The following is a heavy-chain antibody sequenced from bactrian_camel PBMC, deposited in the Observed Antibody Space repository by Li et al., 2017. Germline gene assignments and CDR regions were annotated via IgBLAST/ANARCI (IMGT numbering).Heavy chain of an antibody. Sequence: HVQLVESGGALVQPAGSLRLSCAVSGLGRLFSKSSVTWVRQGLGKGLEWVSTVFGDSSKTLYADAVKGRFTLSRDNAKDTLYLQMNNLQTEDTAIYYCNPSSSWECTSAYRGQGTQVTVS. J-gene: IGHJ4*01. CDR2: VFGDSSKT. CDR1: GLGRLFSKSS. D-gene: IGHD2*01. V-gene: IGHV3-2*01. CDR3: NPSSSWECTSAY.